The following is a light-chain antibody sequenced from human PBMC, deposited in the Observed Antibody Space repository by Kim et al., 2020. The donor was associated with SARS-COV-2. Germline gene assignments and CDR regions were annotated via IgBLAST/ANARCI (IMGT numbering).Light chain of an antibody. CDR1: QSVSSSY. CDR3: QQYGRSLT. V-gene: IGKV3-20*01. J-gene: IGKJ4*01. Sequence: EIVLTQSPGTLSLSPGERATLSCRASQSVSSSYLAWYQQKPGQAPRLLISGSSTRATGIPDRFSGSGSGTDFTLTISRLEPEDFAVYYCQQYGRSLTFGGGTKVDIK. CDR2: GSS.